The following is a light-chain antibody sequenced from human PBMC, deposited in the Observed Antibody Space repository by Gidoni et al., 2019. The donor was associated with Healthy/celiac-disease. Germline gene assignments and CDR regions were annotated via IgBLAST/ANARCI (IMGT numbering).Light chain of an antibody. Sequence: QMTPSPSSLSASVGDRVTITCRASQSISSYLNWYQQKPGKAPKLLIYAASSLQSGVPSRFSGSGSGTDVTLTISSLQPEDFATYYCKQSYSTPWTFXXXTKVEIK. V-gene: IGKV1-39*01. CDR2: AAS. CDR1: QSISSY. CDR3: KQSYSTPWT. J-gene: IGKJ1*01.